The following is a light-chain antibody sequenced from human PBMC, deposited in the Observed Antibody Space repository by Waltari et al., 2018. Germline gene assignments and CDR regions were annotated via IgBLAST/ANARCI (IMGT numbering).Light chain of an antibody. CDR1: QSVFNY. CDR2: DTS. J-gene: IGKJ4*01. Sequence: EIVLIQSPATLSLSAGERATLSCRASQSVFNYLAWYQQKPGQAPRLPIYDTSKRATGIPARFSGSGSGTDFTLTISNLEAEDFALYFCQQGSVLPLTFGGGTKVDIK. V-gene: IGKV3-11*01. CDR3: QQGSVLPLT.